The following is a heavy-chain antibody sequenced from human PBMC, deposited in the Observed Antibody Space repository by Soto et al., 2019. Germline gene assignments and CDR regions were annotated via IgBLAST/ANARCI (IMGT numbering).Heavy chain of an antibody. V-gene: IGHV4-4*07. CDR3: VRDGTKTLRDWFDP. CDR1: GASISGYY. Sequence: LSETLSLTCTVSGASISGYYWSWIRKSAGKGLEGIGRIYATGTTDYNPSLKSRVMMSVDTSKKQFSLRLRSVTAADTAVYYCVRDGTKTLRDWFDPCGQGISVTVSS. J-gene: IGHJ5*02. CDR2: IYATGTT. D-gene: IGHD1-1*01.